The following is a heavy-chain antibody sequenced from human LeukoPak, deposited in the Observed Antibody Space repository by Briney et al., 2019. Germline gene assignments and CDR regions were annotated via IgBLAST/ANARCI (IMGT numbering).Heavy chain of an antibody. CDR3: ARGSPIVVVTAISPPFDY. Sequence: ASAKVSCKASGYTFTGCYMHWVRQAPGQGLEWMGWINPNSGGTNYAQKFQVRVTMTRDTSISTAYMELSRLRSDDTAVYYCARGSPIVVVTAISPPFDYWGQGTLVTVSS. V-gene: IGHV1-2*02. J-gene: IGHJ4*02. CDR1: GYTFTGCY. CDR2: INPNSGGT. D-gene: IGHD2-21*02.